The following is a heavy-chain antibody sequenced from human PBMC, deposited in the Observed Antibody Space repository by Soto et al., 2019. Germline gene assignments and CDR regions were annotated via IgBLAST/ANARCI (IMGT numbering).Heavy chain of an antibody. CDR3: ARESEYCGGDCYSGLLDY. D-gene: IGHD2-21*02. CDR2: TIPIFGTA. V-gene: IGHV1-69*13. J-gene: IGHJ4*02. CDR1: GGTFSSYA. Sequence: GASVKVSCKASGGTFSSYAISWWRQAPGQGLEWMGGTIPIFGTANYAQKFQGRVTITADESTSRAYMELSSLRSEDTAVYYCARESEYCGGDCYSGLLDYWGQGTLVTVSS.